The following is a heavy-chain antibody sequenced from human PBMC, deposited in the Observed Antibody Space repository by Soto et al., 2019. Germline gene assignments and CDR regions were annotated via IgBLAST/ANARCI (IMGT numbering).Heavy chain of an antibody. CDR3: ARDKITGLFDY. CDR2: INHSGST. D-gene: IGHD2-8*02. J-gene: IGHJ4*02. Sequence: QVQLQQWGAGLLKPSETLSLTCAVYGGSFSGYYWTWIRQPPGTGLEWIGEINHSGSTNYNPSLKRRVTISVDTSPNQFSLKLTSVTAADTAVYYCARDKITGLFDYWGQGTLVTVSS. CDR1: GGSFSGYY. V-gene: IGHV4-34*01.